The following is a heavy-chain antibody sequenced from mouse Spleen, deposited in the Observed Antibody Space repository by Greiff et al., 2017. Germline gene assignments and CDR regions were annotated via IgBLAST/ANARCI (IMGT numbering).Heavy chain of an antibody. Sequence: DVMLVESGGGLVKPGGSLKLSCAASGFTFSSYAMSWVRQTPEKRLEWVATISSGGSYTYYPDSVKGRFTISRDNAKNTLYLQMSSLRSEDTAMYYCARRDDGFDYWGQGTTLTVSS. CDR1: GFTFSSYA. D-gene: IGHD2-3*01. J-gene: IGHJ2*01. CDR2: ISSGGSYT. V-gene: IGHV5-9-1*01. CDR3: ARRDDGFDY.